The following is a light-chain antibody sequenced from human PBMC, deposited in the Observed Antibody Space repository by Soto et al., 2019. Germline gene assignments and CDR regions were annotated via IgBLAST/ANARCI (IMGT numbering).Light chain of an antibody. CDR2: SNN. CDR1: SSNIGINP. Sequence: SVLTQPPSASGAPGQTVTISCSGSSSNIGINPVNWYQQVPGTAPKVLMYSNNQRPSGVPDRFSGSKSGTSASLAISGLQSDDEADYYCAAWDDSLNGWVFGGGTKLTVL. CDR3: AAWDDSLNGWV. J-gene: IGLJ3*02. V-gene: IGLV1-44*01.